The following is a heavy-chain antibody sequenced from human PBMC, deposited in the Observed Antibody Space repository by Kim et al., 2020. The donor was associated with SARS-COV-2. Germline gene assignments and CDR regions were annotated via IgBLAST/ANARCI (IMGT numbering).Heavy chain of an antibody. D-gene: IGHD2-8*01. CDR3: ARTKYYYGMDV. CDR2: T. J-gene: IGHJ6*02. Sequence: TNSHPALKSRVTISVDTSKNQFSLKLSSVTAADTAVYYCARTKYYYGMDVWGQGTTVTVSS. V-gene: IGHV4-34*01.